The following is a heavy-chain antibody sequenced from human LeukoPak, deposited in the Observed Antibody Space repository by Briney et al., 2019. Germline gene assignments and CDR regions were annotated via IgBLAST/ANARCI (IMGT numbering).Heavy chain of an antibody. CDR3: ARVVGATTFYFTY. Sequence: ASVKVSCKASGYTFTSYYMHWVRQAPGQGLEWMGWINPNSGGTNYAQKFQGRVTMTRNTSISTAYMELSRLRSDDTAVYYCARVVGATTFYFTYWGQGTLVTVSS. J-gene: IGHJ4*02. D-gene: IGHD1-26*01. CDR1: GYTFTSYY. V-gene: IGHV1-2*02. CDR2: INPNSGGT.